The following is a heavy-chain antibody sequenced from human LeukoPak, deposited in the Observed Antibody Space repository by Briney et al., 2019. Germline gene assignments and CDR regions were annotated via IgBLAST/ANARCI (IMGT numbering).Heavy chain of an antibody. CDR3: ARARPVKTRIVLVVYASFDY. J-gene: IGHJ4*02. V-gene: IGHV4-34*01. CDR2: INLSGST. D-gene: IGHD2-8*02. Sequence: PSETLSLTCGVSGGSFSGSYWGWIRQPPGKGLEWIGEINLSGSTNYNSSLKSRVTISVDTSKNQFSLKLSSVTAADTAVYYCARARPVKTRIVLVVYASFDYWGQGTLVTVSS. CDR1: GGSFSGSY.